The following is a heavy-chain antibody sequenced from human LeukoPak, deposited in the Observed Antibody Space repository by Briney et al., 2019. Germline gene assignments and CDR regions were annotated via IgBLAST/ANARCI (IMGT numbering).Heavy chain of an antibody. D-gene: IGHD6-19*01. J-gene: IGHJ4*02. Sequence: ASVKVSCKASGGTFSSYTISWVRQAPGQGLEWMGRIIPILGIANYAQKFQGRVTITADKSTSTAYMELSSLRSEDTAVYYCAGADIAVAAPSDYWGQGTLVTVSS. CDR2: IIPILGIA. CDR3: AGADIAVAAPSDY. CDR1: GGTFSSYT. V-gene: IGHV1-69*02.